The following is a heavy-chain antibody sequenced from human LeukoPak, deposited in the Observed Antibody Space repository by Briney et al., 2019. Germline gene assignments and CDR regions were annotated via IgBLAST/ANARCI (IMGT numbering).Heavy chain of an antibody. Sequence: ASVKVSCKASGYTFTSYGISWVRQAPGQRLEWMGWISAYNGNTNYAQKLQGRVTMTRDTSVGTAYMELSSLRSEDTAVYYCARAVRRGEIERYWGQGTLVTVSS. CDR1: GYTFTSYG. CDR3: ARAVRRGEIERY. D-gene: IGHD3-10*01. V-gene: IGHV1-18*01. CDR2: ISAYNGNT. J-gene: IGHJ4*02.